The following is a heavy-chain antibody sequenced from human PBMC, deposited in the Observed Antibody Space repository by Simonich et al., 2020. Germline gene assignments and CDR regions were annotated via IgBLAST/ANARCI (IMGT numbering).Heavy chain of an antibody. Sequence: QVQLVQSGAEVKKPGASVKVSCKASGYTFTSYGISWVRQAPGQGLEWMGWISANNGNTTYAERLQGGVTMTTDTSTSTAYMELRSRRSDDTAVYYCARASRGTWWYYYFDYWGQGTLVTVSS. J-gene: IGHJ4*02. CDR1: GYTFTSYG. CDR2: ISANNGNT. D-gene: IGHD2-15*01. CDR3: ARASRGTWWYYYFDY. V-gene: IGHV1-18*01.